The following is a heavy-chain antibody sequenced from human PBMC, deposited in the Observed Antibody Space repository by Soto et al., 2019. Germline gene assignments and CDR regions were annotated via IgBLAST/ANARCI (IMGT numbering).Heavy chain of an antibody. CDR1: GFTSSDHY. J-gene: IGHJ4*02. D-gene: IGHD1-26*01. Sequence: GGSLRLSCAASGFTSSDHYMDWVRKAPGKGLQWVGRSRNKASRYTTEYAASVKGRFTILRDESKNSLYLQMNSLKTEDTAVYYCVRGQWGFEYWGQGTLVTVSS. CDR3: VRGQWGFEY. CDR2: SRNKASRYTT. V-gene: IGHV3-72*01.